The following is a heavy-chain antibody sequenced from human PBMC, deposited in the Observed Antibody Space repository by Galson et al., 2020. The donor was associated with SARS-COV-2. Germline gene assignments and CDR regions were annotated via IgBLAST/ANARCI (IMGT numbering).Heavy chain of an antibody. V-gene: IGHV4-31*03. CDR2: INYSGNT. Sequence: SETLSLTCTVSCCSISSGCYYWSWIRQHPGKGLEWIGYINYSGNTYYSPSLKSRITLSIDTSKNQFSLKLSSVTAADTAIYFCARNKQLLFDFWGQGTLVSVTS. J-gene: IGHJ4*02. CDR1: CCSISSGCYY. D-gene: IGHD5-18*01. CDR3: ARNKQLLFDF.